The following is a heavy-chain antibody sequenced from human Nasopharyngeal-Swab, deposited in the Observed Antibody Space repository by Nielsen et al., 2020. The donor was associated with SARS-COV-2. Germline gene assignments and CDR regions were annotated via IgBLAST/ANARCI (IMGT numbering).Heavy chain of an antibody. CDR2: IKQGGGET. J-gene: IGHJ3*01. CDR3: ARGSSVHAFDV. CDR1: GFNFSSYS. D-gene: IGHD3-10*01. V-gene: IGHV3-7*01. Sequence: GESLKISCAVSGFNFSSYSMSWVRQAPGKGLEWLATIKQGGGETYYADSVKGRFTVSRDNSKNTLFLEMDSLRAEDTAVYYCARGSSVHAFDVWGQGTEVTVSS.